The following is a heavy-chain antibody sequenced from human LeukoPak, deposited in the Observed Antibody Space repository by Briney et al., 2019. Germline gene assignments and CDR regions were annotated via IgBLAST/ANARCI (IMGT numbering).Heavy chain of an antibody. V-gene: IGHV4-34*01. J-gene: IGHJ4*02. Sequence: SETLSLTCAVYGGSFSGYYWSWIRQPPGKGLEWIGEINHSGSTNYNPSLKSRVTISVDTSKNQFSLKLSSVTAADTAVYYCARRATLKWLLLFIGYYFDYWGQGTLVTVSS. CDR1: GGSFSGYY. CDR3: ARRATLKWLLLFIGYYFDY. D-gene: IGHD3-22*01. CDR2: INHSGST.